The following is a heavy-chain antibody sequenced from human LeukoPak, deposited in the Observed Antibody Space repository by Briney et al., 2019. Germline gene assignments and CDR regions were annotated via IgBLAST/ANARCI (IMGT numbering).Heavy chain of an antibody. V-gene: IGHV4-59*08. D-gene: IGHD2-21*02. Sequence: SETLSLTCTASGDSISSYYWSWIRQPPGKGLEWIGYIYYSGSTNYNPSLKSRVTMSVDTSKNQFSLKLSSVTAADTAVYYCARLDCGGDCYSIDYWGQGTLVTVSS. CDR2: IYYSGST. CDR3: ARLDCGGDCYSIDY. CDR1: GDSISSYY. J-gene: IGHJ4*02.